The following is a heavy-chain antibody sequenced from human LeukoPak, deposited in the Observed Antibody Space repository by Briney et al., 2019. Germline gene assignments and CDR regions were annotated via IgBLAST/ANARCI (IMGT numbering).Heavy chain of an antibody. J-gene: IGHJ4*02. V-gene: IGHV3-7*01. CDR3: AKVAHYYYGSESYYFFEH. CDR2: IKTDGSQI. D-gene: IGHD3-10*01. Sequence: GGSLRLSCVASGFTFSSYWMTWVRQAPGKGLEWVANIKTDGSQIYYVDSVKGRFTISRDNAKNSLYLQMNSLRVEDTATYYCAKVAHYYYGSESYYFFEHWGQGTPVTASS. CDR1: GFTFSSYW.